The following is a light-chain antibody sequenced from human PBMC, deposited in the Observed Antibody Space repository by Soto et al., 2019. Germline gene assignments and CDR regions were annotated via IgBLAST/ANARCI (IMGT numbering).Light chain of an antibody. V-gene: IGKV3-15*01. CDR2: GAS. CDR3: QQYNNWPRT. Sequence: EIVMTQSPATLSLPPGERATLSCRASQSVSSNLAWYQQKPGQAPRLLIYGASTRATGIPARFSGSGSGTEFTLTISSLQSEDFALYYCQQYNNWPRTFGQGTKV. J-gene: IGKJ1*01. CDR1: QSVSSN.